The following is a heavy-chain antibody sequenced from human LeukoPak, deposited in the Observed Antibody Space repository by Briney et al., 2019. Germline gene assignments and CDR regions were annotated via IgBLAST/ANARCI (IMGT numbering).Heavy chain of an antibody. CDR1: GFTFSSYA. CDR3: AKAFRGVAARSFPYLIDS. V-gene: IGHV3-23*01. Sequence: GGSLRLSCAASGFTFSSYAMSWVRQAPGKGLEWVSAISGSGGSTYYADSVKGRFTISRDNSKNTLYPQMNSLRAADTAVYYCAKAFRGVAARSFPYLIDSWGQGTLVTVSS. J-gene: IGHJ4*02. CDR2: ISGSGGST. D-gene: IGHD6-6*01.